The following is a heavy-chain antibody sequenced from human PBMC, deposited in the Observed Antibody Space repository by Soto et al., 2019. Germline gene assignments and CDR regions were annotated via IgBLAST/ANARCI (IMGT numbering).Heavy chain of an antibody. V-gene: IGHV3-23*01. J-gene: IGHJ5*02. Sequence: PGGSLRLSCAASGFSFTTYAMNWVRQAPGKGLEWVSDISGSGHYTHYADSVKGRFTISRDNSKNTLYLQMNSLRVEDTAVYYCTREQSDDNYFDPWGQGTLVTVSS. D-gene: IGHD6-19*01. CDR2: ISGSGHYT. CDR1: GFSFTTYA. CDR3: TREQSDDNYFDP.